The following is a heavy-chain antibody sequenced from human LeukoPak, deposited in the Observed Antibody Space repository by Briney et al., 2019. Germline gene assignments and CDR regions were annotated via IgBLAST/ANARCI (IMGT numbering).Heavy chain of an antibody. J-gene: IGHJ4*02. D-gene: IGHD2-8*01. Sequence: GGSLRLSCTTSGYTFGDYALSWVRQAPGKGLEWVAVISYDGSNKYYADSVKGRFTISRDNSKNTLYLQMNSLRAEDTAVYYCARDVSQDYWGQGTLVTVSS. CDR2: ISYDGSNK. CDR3: ARDVSQDY. V-gene: IGHV3-30*04. CDR1: GYTFGDYA.